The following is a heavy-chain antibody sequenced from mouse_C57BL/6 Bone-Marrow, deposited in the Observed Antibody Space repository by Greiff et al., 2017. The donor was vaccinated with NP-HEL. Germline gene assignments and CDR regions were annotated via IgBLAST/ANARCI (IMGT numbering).Heavy chain of an antibody. D-gene: IGHD2-4*01. CDR2: IDPENGDT. V-gene: IGHV14-4*01. CDR3: TGDYDGD. CDR1: GFNITDDY. Sequence: EVQLQQSGAVLVRPGASVKLSCTASGFNITDDYMHWVKQRPEQGLEWIGWIDPENGDTDYDSKFQGKATITADTSSNTAYLQLSSLTSEDTAVYCCTGDYDGDWGQGTLVTVSA. J-gene: IGHJ3*01.